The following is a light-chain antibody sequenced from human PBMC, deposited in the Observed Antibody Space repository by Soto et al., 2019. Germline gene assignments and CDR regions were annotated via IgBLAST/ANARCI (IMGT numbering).Light chain of an antibody. J-gene: IGKJ4*02. CDR2: EAS. V-gene: IGKV1-33*01. CDR3: QSYDNLPAR. CDR1: QDISNY. Sequence: DIQMTQSPSSLSASVGDRVTITCQASQDISNYLNWYQQKPGKAPKLLIYEASNLETGVPSRFSGSGSGTDFTFTISSLQPEDIKTYYCQSYDNLPARFGGGTKVEIK.